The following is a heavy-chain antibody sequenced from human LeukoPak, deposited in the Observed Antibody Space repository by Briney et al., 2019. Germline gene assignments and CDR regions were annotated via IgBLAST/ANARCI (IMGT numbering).Heavy chain of an antibody. Sequence: SETLSLTCTVSGGSISSGGYYWSWIRQHPGEGLEWIGYIYYSGSTYYNPSLKSRVTISVDTSKNQFSLKLSSVTAADTAVYYCAMLLVSAFDIWGQGTMVTVSS. V-gene: IGHV4-31*03. J-gene: IGHJ3*02. CDR2: IYYSGST. CDR3: AMLLVSAFDI. CDR1: GGSISSGGYY. D-gene: IGHD2-8*02.